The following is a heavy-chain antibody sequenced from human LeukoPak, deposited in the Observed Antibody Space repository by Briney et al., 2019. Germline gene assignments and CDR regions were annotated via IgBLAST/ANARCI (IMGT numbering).Heavy chain of an antibody. CDR3: ARALAAAAGRRAGMMGD. D-gene: IGHD6-13*01. CDR2: INPNSGGT. J-gene: IGHJ4*02. V-gene: IGHV1-2*02. Sequence: ASVKVSCKASGYTFTGYYMHWVRQAPGQGLEWMGWINPNSGGTNYAQKFQGRVTITADESTSTAYMELSSLRSEDTAVYYCARALAAAAGRRAGMMGDWGQGTLVTVSS. CDR1: GYTFTGYY.